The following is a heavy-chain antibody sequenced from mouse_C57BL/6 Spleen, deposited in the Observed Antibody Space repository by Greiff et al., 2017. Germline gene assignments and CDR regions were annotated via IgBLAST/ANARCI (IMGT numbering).Heavy chain of an antibody. J-gene: IGHJ2*01. CDR1: GYTFTDYY. CDR3: ARGGDYSYDFDY. D-gene: IGHD1-1*01. Sequence: QVQLKQSGAELVRPGASVKLSCKASGYTFTDYYINWVKQRPGQGLEWIARIYPGSGNTYYNEKFKGKATLTAEKSSSTAYMQLSSLTSEDSAVYFCARGGDYSYDFDYWGQGTTLTVSS. V-gene: IGHV1-76*01. CDR2: IYPGSGNT.